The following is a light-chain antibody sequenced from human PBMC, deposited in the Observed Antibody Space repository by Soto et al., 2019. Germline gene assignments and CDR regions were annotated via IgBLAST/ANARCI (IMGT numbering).Light chain of an antibody. CDR1: QSLVHSTGNTF. CDR2: EIS. V-gene: IGKV2-24*01. CDR3: MQATQSPT. J-gene: IGKJ3*01. Sequence: DIVMTQTPLSSSVTLGQPASISCRSSQSLVHSTGNTFLSWLHQRPGQPPRLLIYEISKRISGVPDRFSGSGAGTDFTLTISRVEAEDVGVYYCMQATQSPTFGPGTKVDIE.